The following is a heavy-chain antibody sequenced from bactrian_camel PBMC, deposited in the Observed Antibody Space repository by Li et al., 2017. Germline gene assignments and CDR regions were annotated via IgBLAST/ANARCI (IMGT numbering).Heavy chain of an antibody. CDR1: GDTYTSYC. Sequence: QLVESGGGSVQTGGSLKLSCKAFGDTYTSYCWTWFRQSPGMEREAVAAIYTIDGRDTYYADSVKGRFTVSEDKGQNLFNLQLNNLSPDDSAIYYCATSKTACSGHGLVPTERFEYWGQGTQVTVS. J-gene: IGHJ4*01. CDR2: IYTIDGRDT. CDR3: ATSKTACSGHGLVPTERFEY. D-gene: IGHD1*01. V-gene: IGHV3S6*01.